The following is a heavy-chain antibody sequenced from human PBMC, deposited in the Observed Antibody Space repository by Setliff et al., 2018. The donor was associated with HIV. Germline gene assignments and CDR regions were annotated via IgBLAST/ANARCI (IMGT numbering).Heavy chain of an antibody. CDR1: GGSISSYY. V-gene: IGHV4-4*07. Sequence: SETLSLTCNVSGGSISSYYWSWIRQPAGKGLEWIGEINHSGSTNYNPSLKSRVTMSVDKSKNQFSLRLSSVTAADTAVYYCARARRAGSGPKYFQHWGQGTLVTVSS. J-gene: IGHJ1*01. CDR3: ARARRAGSGPKYFQH. CDR2: INHSGST. D-gene: IGHD2-15*01.